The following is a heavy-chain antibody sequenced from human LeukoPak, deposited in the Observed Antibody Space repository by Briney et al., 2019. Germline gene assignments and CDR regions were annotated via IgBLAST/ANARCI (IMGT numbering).Heavy chain of an antibody. V-gene: IGHV3-30-3*01. CDR2: ISYDGSNK. J-gene: IGHJ6*02. CDR1: GFTFSSYA. CDR3: ARDALLRYFDWALYYYYYGMDV. D-gene: IGHD3-9*01. Sequence: PGGSLRLSCAASGFTFSSYAMHWVRQAPGKGLEWVAVISYDGSNKYYADSVKGRFTISRDNSKNTLYLQMNSLRAEDTAVYYCARDALLRYFDWALYYYYYGMDVWGQGTTVTVSS.